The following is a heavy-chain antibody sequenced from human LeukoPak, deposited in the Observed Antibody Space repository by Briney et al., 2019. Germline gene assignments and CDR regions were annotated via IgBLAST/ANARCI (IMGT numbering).Heavy chain of an antibody. CDR2: IKQDGSEK. J-gene: IGHJ4*02. Sequence: GGSLRLSCAASGFTFRSYWMSWVRQAPGKGLEWVANIKQDGSEKYYVDSVKGRFTISRDNAQNSLYLQMNSLRAEDTAVYYCARDAAWGELSFYFDYWGQGTLVTVSS. CDR1: GFTFRSYW. V-gene: IGHV3-7*01. D-gene: IGHD3-16*02. CDR3: ARDAAWGELSFYFDY.